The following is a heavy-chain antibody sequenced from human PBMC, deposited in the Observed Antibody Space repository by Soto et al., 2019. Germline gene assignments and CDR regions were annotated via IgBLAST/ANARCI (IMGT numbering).Heavy chain of an antibody. V-gene: IGHV3-21*01. Sequence: GGSLRLSCAASGFTFSSYSMNWVRQAPGKGLEWVSSISSSSSYIYYADSVKGRFTISRDNAKNSLYLQMNSLRAEDTAVYYCARDGPEYTPFDYWGQGTLVTVSS. CDR1: GFTFSSYS. J-gene: IGHJ4*02. CDR3: ARDGPEYTPFDY. D-gene: IGHD6-6*01. CDR2: ISSSSSYI.